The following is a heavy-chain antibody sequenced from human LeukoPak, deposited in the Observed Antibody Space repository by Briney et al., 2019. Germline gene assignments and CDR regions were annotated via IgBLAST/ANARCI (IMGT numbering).Heavy chain of an antibody. CDR3: ARDPYSGGYGAYYYYYMDL. CDR1: GFTFGDYA. Sequence: GGSLRLSCTASGFTFGDYAMSWVRQAPGKGLEWVGFIRGKTYDGTTEYAASVKGRFTISRDNAKNSLYLQMNGLRVEDTAVYYCARDPYSGGYGAYYYYYMDLWGKGTTVTISS. D-gene: IGHD1-26*01. J-gene: IGHJ6*03. V-gene: IGHV3-49*04. CDR2: IRGKTYDGTT.